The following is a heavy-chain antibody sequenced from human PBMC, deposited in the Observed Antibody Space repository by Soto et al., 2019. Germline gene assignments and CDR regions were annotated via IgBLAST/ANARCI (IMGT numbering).Heavy chain of an antibody. CDR2: INPSGGST. CDR1: GYTFTSYY. Sequence: ASVKVSCKASGYTFTSYYMHWVRQAPGQGLEWMGIINPSGGSTSYAQKFQGRVTMTRDTSTSTVYMELSSLRSEDTAVYYCARTYYDILTGYSHDGYEIWGQGTMVT. J-gene: IGHJ3*02. V-gene: IGHV1-46*03. CDR3: ARTYYDILTGYSHDGYEI. D-gene: IGHD3-9*01.